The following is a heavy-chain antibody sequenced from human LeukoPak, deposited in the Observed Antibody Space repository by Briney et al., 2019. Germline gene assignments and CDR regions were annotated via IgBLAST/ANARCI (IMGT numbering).Heavy chain of an antibody. CDR1: GFTFSGSA. Sequence: PGGSLKLSCAVSGFTFSGSAMNWVRQAPGKGLEWVSYINPSSNTIYYADSVRGRFTISRDNAKNSLSLQMNSLRDEDTAVYYCASSGLQYGMDVWGQGTTVTVSS. CDR3: ASSGLQYGMDV. CDR2: INPSSNTI. D-gene: IGHD6-19*01. V-gene: IGHV3-48*02. J-gene: IGHJ6*02.